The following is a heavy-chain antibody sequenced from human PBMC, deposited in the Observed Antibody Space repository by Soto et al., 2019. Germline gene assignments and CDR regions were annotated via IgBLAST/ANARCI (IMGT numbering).Heavy chain of an antibody. V-gene: IGHV3-15*01. J-gene: IGHJ6*02. CDR1: GFTFSNAW. CDR2: SKSKTDGGTT. D-gene: IGHD3-22*01. CDR3: TTLNYYDSSGYYYDYYYGMDV. Sequence: EVQLVESGGGLVKPGGSLRLSCAASGFTFSNAWMSWVRQARGKGLEWVGRSKSKTDGGTTDYAAPVKGRFTISRDDSKNTLYLQMNSLKTEDTAVYYCTTLNYYDSSGYYYDYYYGMDVWGQGTTVTVSS.